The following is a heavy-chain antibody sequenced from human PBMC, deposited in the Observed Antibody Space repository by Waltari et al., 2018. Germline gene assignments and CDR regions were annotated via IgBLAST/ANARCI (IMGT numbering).Heavy chain of an antibody. CDR2: ISYSGAT. Sequence: QLHLQESGPGLVKPSETLSLTCSVSGGSITSNRPYLGWIRQPPGKGPEWTGTISYSGATYNNPSLKSRVTISVDTSKNQYSLKLTSVTAADTAVYYCATYIGASIGTAAFDVWGQGTMVTVSS. V-gene: IGHV4-39*01. J-gene: IGHJ3*01. D-gene: IGHD5-12*01. CDR3: ATYIGASIGTAAFDV. CDR1: GGSITSNRPY.